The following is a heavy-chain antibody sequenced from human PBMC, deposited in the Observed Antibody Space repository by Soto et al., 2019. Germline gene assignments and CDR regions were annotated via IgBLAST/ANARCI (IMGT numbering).Heavy chain of an antibody. CDR2: IYPGDSDT. J-gene: IGHJ3*02. D-gene: IGHD6-19*01. CDR3: ASGGAGTRDAFDI. V-gene: IGHV5-51*01. CDR1: GYSLTSHW. Sequence: PGEPLKIPCKGSGYSLTSHWIGWIRQMPGKGLEWMGIIYPGDSDTRYSPSFQGQVTISADKSISTAYLQWSSLKASDTAMYYCASGGAGTRDAFDIWGQGTMVTVSS.